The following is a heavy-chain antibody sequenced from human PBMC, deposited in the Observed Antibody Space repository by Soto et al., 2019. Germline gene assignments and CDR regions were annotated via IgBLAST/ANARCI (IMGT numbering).Heavy chain of an antibody. V-gene: IGHV5-51*01. D-gene: IGHD3-3*01. J-gene: IGHJ6*02. Sequence: GESLKISCKGSGYTFTDYWIGWVRQLPGKGLEWMGIIYPGDSDTRYSPSFQGQVTISADKSISTAYLQWSSLKASDTAMYYCARHGDVLRFLEWLPPKYYGMDVWGQGTTVTVSS. CDR1: GYTFTDYW. CDR2: IYPGDSDT. CDR3: ARHGDVLRFLEWLPPKYYGMDV.